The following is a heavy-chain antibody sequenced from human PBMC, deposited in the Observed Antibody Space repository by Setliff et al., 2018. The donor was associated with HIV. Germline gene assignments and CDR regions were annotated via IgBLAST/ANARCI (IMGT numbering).Heavy chain of an antibody. D-gene: IGHD3-16*02. V-gene: IGHV4-39*01. CDR3: ARLILVELSLFGPYWYFDL. J-gene: IGHJ2*01. CDR2: VYYTGST. CDR1: GGSIDSSDYY. Sequence: SETLSLTCSVSGGSIDSSDYYWGWIRQPPGKGLEWIGTVYYTGSTFYNPSLESRVTISVDTSKNQFSLKLRSVTATDTTVYYCARLILVELSLFGPYWYFDLWGRGTLVTVSS.